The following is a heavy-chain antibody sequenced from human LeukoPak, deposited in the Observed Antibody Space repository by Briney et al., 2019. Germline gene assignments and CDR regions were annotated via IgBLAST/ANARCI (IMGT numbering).Heavy chain of an antibody. CDR1: GFTFSSYW. CDR2: IKQDGSEK. D-gene: IGHD6-19*01. V-gene: IGHV3-7*01. CDR3: ARDRYSSGWYDDDGFDY. J-gene: IGHJ4*02. Sequence: GGSLRLSCAASGFTFSSYWMSWVRQAPGKGLEWVANIKQDGSEKYYVDSVKGRFTIPRDIAKNSLYLQMNSLRVEDTAVYYCARDRYSSGWYDDDGFDYWGQGTLVTVSS.